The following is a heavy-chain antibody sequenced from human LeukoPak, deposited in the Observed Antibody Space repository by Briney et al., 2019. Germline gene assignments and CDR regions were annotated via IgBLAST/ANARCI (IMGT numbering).Heavy chain of an antibody. J-gene: IGHJ4*02. D-gene: IGHD2-21*02. CDR1: GFTFSSYS. CDR2: ISSSSSYI. Sequence: GGSLRLSCAASGFTFSSYSMNWVRQAPGKGLERVSSISSSSSYIYYADSVKGRFTISRDNAKNTLYLQMNSLRAEDTAVYYCARASDVVVTAIYFDYWGQGTLVTVSS. CDR3: ARASDVVVTAIYFDY. V-gene: IGHV3-21*06.